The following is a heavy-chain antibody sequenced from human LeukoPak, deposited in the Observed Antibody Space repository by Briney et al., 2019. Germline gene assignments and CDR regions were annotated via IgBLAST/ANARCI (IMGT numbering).Heavy chain of an antibody. CDR1: GFTFSNAW. Sequence: GGSLRLSCAASGFTFSNAWMSWVRQAPGKGLEWVGRIKSKTDGGTTDYAAPVKGRFTISRDDSENTLYLQMNSLKTEDTAVYYCTTLKRVDFWSGYHGAFDIWGQGTMVTVSS. J-gene: IGHJ3*02. CDR2: IKSKTDGGTT. CDR3: TTLKRVDFWSGYHGAFDI. D-gene: IGHD3-3*01. V-gene: IGHV3-15*01.